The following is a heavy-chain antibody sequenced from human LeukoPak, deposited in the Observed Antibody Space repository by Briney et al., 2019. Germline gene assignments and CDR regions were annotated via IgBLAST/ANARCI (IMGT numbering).Heavy chain of an antibody. CDR2: ISNDGSDK. CDR1: GFTFSSYG. D-gene: IGHD2-2*01. V-gene: IGHV3-30*18. CDR3: AKDRDIVVVPEALGY. Sequence: PGRSLRLSCAASGFTFSSYGMHWVRQAPGKGLEWVAVISNDGSDKYYADSVKGRFTISRDNSKNTLDLQTNSLRVEDTAVYYCAKDRDIVVVPEALGYWGPGTLVTVSS. J-gene: IGHJ4*02.